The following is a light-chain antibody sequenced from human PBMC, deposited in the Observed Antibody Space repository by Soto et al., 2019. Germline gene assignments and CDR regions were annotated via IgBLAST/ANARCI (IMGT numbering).Light chain of an antibody. V-gene: IGKV1-5*01. J-gene: IGKJ1*01. CDR1: RDTNYW. CDR3: PRYQDK. Sequence: DIQTTQPPSTLSASFGYRVTITCRAGRDTNYWLSWYQQKAGRAPKLLIYGASTLASGVPSRFSGGGSGTEFTLTISSLQPDDSATYFCPRYQDKFGQGTKLDIK. CDR2: GAS.